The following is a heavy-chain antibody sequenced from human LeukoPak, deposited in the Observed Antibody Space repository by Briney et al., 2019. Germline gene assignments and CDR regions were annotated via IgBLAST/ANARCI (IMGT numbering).Heavy chain of an antibody. J-gene: IGHJ5*02. Sequence: ASVKVSCKASGYTFTSYVINWVRQATGQGLEWMGWMNPISCNTGYAQKFQGRVTLTRNPSIRTAYMELSSLRSEDTAVYYCAGEYMTTETTVPWGGGTLVTDPS. CDR1: GYTFTSYV. V-gene: IGHV1-8*01. D-gene: IGHD4-17*01. CDR2: MNPISCNT. CDR3: AGEYMTTETTVP.